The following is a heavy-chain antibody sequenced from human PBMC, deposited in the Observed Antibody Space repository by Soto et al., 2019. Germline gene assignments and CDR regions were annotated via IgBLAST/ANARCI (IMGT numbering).Heavy chain of an antibody. J-gene: IGHJ6*02. CDR1: GFTFSNAW. CDR3: TTQITMVRGVIRSSYYGMDV. V-gene: IGHV3-15*07. D-gene: IGHD3-10*01. CDR2: IKSKTDGGTT. Sequence: GGSLRLSCAASGFTFSNAWMNWVRQAPGKGLEWVGRIKSKTDGGTTDYAAPVKGRFTISRDNSKNTLYLQMNSLKTEGTAVYYCTTQITMVRGVIRSSYYGMDVWGQGTTVTVSS.